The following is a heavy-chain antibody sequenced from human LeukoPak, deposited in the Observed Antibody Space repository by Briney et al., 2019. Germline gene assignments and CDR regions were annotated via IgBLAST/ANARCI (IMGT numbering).Heavy chain of an antibody. V-gene: IGHV4-31*11. CDR2: IYSSGST. Sequence: SETLSLTCAVSGGSISSGGYYWSWIRQHPGKGLEWIGYIYSSGSTYYNPSLKSRVTISVDTSKNQFSLKLSSGTAADTAVYYCARDGDYDTLGYWGQGTLVTVSS. J-gene: IGHJ4*02. D-gene: IGHD4-17*01. CDR1: GGSISSGGYY. CDR3: ARDGDYDTLGY.